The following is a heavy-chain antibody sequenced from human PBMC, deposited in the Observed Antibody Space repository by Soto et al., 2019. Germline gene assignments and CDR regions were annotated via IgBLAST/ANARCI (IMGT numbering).Heavy chain of an antibody. J-gene: IGHJ4*02. CDR3: AREGRGKKAGYNGLVSLGY. V-gene: IGHV1-69*06. CDR2: IIPIFNST. Sequence: SVKVSCKVSGSRFSNYVISWVRHAPGHGLEWLGRIIPIFNSTKYAQSFQGRVTITADKSTSTASLELSSLRSDDTAVYYGAREGRGKKAGYNGLVSLGYWGQGTLVTVSS. CDR1: GSRFSNYV. D-gene: IGHD2-2*02.